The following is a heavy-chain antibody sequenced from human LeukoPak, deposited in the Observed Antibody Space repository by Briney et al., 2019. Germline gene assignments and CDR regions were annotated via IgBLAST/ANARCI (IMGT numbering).Heavy chain of an antibody. V-gene: IGHV1-69*04. J-gene: IGHJ6*02. CDR1: GGTFSSYA. D-gene: IGHD1-26*01. Sequence: SVKVSCKASGGTFSSYAISWVRQAPGQGLEWMGRIIPILGIANYAQKFQGRVTITADKSTSTAYMELSSLRSEDTAVYYGARYKGGSYPAGYYYGMDVWGQGTTVTVSS. CDR2: IIPILGIA. CDR3: ARYKGGSYPAGYYYGMDV.